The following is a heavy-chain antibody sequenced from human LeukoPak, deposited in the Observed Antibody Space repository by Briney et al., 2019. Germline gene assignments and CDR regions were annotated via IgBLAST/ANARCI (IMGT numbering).Heavy chain of an antibody. CDR2: IYYSGST. CDR1: GGSISSYY. D-gene: IGHD3-22*01. Sequence: PSETLSLTCTVSGGSISSYYWSWIRQPPGKGLEWIGYIYYSGSTNYNPSLKSRVTISVDTSKNQFSLKLSSVTAADTAVYYCARGSPNYRNYYDSSGYPFFDYWGQGTLVTVSS. V-gene: IGHV4-59*01. J-gene: IGHJ4*02. CDR3: ARGSPNYRNYYDSSGYPFFDY.